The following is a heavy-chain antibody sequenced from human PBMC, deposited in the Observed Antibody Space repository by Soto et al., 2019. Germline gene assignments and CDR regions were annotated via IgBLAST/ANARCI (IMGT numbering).Heavy chain of an antibody. Sequence: EERLVQSGGGLVQPGGSLRLSCAASGFSVGGNHMSWVRQAPGKGLELVSLIYSGGNPFYADSMKGRFTLSRDNSNNMLYLQTDSLRAEDTAVYYCARGPNSDCWGQGTLVIVSS. CDR2: IYSGGNP. CDR1: GFSVGGNH. J-gene: IGHJ4*02. CDR3: ARGPNSDC. V-gene: IGHV3-53*01. D-gene: IGHD2-21*01.